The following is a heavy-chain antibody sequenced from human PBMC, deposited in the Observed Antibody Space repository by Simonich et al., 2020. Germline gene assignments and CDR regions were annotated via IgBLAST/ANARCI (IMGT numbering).Heavy chain of an antibody. CDR3: ARQRVLMVYAIDY. Sequence: QLQLQESGPGLVKPSETLSLTCTVSGGSISSSSYYWGWIRQPPGKGLEWIGSIYYSVRTYYNPSLKSRVTISVDTSKNQFSLKLSSVTAADTAVYYCARQRVLMVYAIDYWGQGTLVTVSS. D-gene: IGHD2-8*01. V-gene: IGHV4-39*01. CDR1: GGSISSSSYY. CDR2: IYYSVRT. J-gene: IGHJ4*02.